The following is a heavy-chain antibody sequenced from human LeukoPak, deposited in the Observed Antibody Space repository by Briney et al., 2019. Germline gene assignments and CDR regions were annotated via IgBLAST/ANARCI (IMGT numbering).Heavy chain of an antibody. V-gene: IGHV3-9*01. CDR3: ARGPISGWSADY. Sequence: GRSLRLSCAASGFTFDDYAMHWVRQAPGKGLEWVSGISWNSGSIGYADSVKGRFTLSRDNAKNSLYLQMNSLRDEDTAVYYCARGPISGWSADYWGQGTLVTVSS. CDR1: GFTFDDYA. CDR2: ISWNSGSI. J-gene: IGHJ4*02. D-gene: IGHD6-19*01.